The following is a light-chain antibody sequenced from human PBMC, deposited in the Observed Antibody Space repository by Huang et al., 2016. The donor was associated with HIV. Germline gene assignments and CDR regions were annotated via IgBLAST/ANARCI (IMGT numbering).Light chain of an antibody. CDR1: HSISSN. J-gene: IGKJ1*01. V-gene: IGKV3-11*01. CDR2: DAS. Sequence: EIVLTQSPVTLSLSPGERATLSCRASHSISSNLAWFQQKPGLAHRLLIFDASNRATGIPARFSGSGSGTDFALTISSLEPEDFAVYYCQQRGDWPWTFGQGTKVEIK. CDR3: QQRGDWPWT.